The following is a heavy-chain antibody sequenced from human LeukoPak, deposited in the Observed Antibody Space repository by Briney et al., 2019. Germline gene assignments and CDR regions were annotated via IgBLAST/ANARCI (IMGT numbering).Heavy chain of an antibody. D-gene: IGHD7-27*01. J-gene: IGHJ4*02. CDR2: IYPGDSDT. CDR3: ARTNWAYYFDY. V-gene: IGHV5-51*01. CDR1: GYIFTTYW. Sequence: GESLKISCKVSGYIFTTYWIGWVRQMPGKGLEWVGIIYPGDSDTRYSPSFQGQVTISADKSISTAYLQWSSLKASDTAMYYCARTNWAYYFDYWGQGTLVTVSS.